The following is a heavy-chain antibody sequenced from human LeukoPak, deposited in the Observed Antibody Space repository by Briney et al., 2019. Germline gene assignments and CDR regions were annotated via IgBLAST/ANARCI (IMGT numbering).Heavy chain of an antibody. CDR3: ARGGRKWRKLLWFGELGPRDY. CDR2: INHSGST. D-gene: IGHD3-10*01. Sequence: SETLSLTCTVSGGSISSYYWSWIRQPPGKGLEWIGEINHSGSTNYNPSLKSRVTISVDTSKNQFSLKLSSVTAADTAVYYCARGGRKWRKLLWFGELGPRDYWGQGTLVTVSS. J-gene: IGHJ4*02. CDR1: GGSISSYY. V-gene: IGHV4-34*01.